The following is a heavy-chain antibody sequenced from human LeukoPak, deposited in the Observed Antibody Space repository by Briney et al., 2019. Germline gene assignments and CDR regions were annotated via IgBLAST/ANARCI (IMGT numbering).Heavy chain of an antibody. V-gene: IGHV3-23*01. J-gene: IGHJ4*02. CDR1: GFTFSSYA. D-gene: IGHD3-9*01. Sequence: GGSLRLSCATSGFTFSSYAMSWVRQAPGKGLEWVSAISGSGGSTLYADSVKGRFTISRDNSKNTLYLQMNSLGGEDTAVYYCAKDPLLRYFDWSYWGQGTLVTVSS. CDR2: ISGSGGST. CDR3: AKDPLLRYFDWSY.